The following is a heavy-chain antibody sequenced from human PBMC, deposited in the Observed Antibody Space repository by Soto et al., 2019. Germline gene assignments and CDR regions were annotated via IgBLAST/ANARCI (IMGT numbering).Heavy chain of an antibody. J-gene: IGHJ4*02. CDR3: PTLGSTYGNSSDN. CDR1: GGSFRGGGHY. Sequence: QVQLQESGPGLVEPSQTLSLTCTVSGGSFRGGGHYWTWIRHRPGKGLECMGYIKYSGSTYYKPSLRSRVTISVDTSQGKISLKLSSVTAADTALYYCPTLGSTYGNSSDNWGQGTLVTVSS. V-gene: IGHV4-31*03. D-gene: IGHD5-18*01. CDR2: IKYSGST.